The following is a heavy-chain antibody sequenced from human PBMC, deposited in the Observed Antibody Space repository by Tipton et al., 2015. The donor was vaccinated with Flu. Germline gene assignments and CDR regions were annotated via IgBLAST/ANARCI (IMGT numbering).Heavy chain of an antibody. J-gene: IGHJ6*02. CDR3: ARSADIGVYRYGMDV. D-gene: IGHD5-12*01. CDR2: VSFRGAT. CDR1: GGSINNYY. Sequence: TLSLTCTVSGGSINNYYWSWVRQPPGKGLEYIGYVSFRGATNYNPSLKTRVTTSVDTSKNQFFLKLTSVTAADTAVYYCARSADIGVYRYGMDVWGQGTTVTVSS. V-gene: IGHV4-59*01.